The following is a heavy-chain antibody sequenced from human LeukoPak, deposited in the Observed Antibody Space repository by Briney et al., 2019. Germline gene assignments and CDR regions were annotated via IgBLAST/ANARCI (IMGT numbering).Heavy chain of an antibody. CDR1: GGSISSGDYY. CDR2: IYYSGST. J-gene: IGHJ4*02. D-gene: IGHD5-18*01. CDR3: ARAGYSYGFHFDY. V-gene: IGHV4-30-4*01. Sequence: SETLSLTCTVSGGSISSGDYYWGWIRQPPGKGLEWIGYIYYSGSTYYNPSLKSRVTISVDTSKNQFSLKLSSVTAADTAVYYCARAGYSYGFHFDYWGQGTLVTVSS.